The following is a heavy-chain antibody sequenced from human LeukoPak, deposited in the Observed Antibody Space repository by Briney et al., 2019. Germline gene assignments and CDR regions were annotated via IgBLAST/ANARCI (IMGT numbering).Heavy chain of an antibody. J-gene: IGHJ4*02. CDR3: GGYISGFYDY. Sequence: GGSLRRSCAASGFTFSIYAMSWVRLAPGKGLEWVSTINDGGGNTYYADSVRGRFTISRDNSEGTLFLQMNSLRAEDTAMYYCGGYISGFYDYWGQGTLVTVSS. V-gene: IGHV3-23*01. D-gene: IGHD6-19*01. CDR2: INDGGGNT. CDR1: GFTFSIYA.